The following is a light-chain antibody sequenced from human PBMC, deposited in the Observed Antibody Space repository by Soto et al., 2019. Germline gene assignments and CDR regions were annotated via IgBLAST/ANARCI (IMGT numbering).Light chain of an antibody. J-gene: IGKJ5*01. CDR2: GAS. V-gene: IGKV3-20*01. Sequence: ETVLTQSPGTLSLSPGERATLSCSASQSVSNNYLAWYLQKPGQAPRLLIYGASSRATGIPDRFSGSGSGTDFTLTITRLEPEDFAVYYCQQYGNSPSTFGQGTRLEI. CDR1: QSVSNNY. CDR3: QQYGNSPST.